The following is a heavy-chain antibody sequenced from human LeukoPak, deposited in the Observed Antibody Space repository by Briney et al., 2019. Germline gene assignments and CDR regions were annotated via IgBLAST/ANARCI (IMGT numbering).Heavy chain of an antibody. CDR1: GFTFSNND. J-gene: IGHJ4*02. D-gene: IGHD1-26*01. Sequence: PGGSLRLSCAASGFTFSNNDMSWVRQAPGKELEWVSGISGSGDTTNYGDSVKGRFTISRDNSKNRLYLQMNSLRVEDTAVYYCARRGTYFGGFDYWGQGTLVTVPS. V-gene: IGHV3-23*01. CDR2: ISGSGDTT. CDR3: ARRGTYFGGFDY.